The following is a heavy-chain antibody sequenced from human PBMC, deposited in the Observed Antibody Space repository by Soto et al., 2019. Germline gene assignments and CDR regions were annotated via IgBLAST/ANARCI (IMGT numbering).Heavy chain of an antibody. J-gene: IGHJ3*02. D-gene: IGHD1-26*01. V-gene: IGHV1-69*01. CDR3: AKDRVGKWELPDAFDI. CDR1: GGTFSSYA. Sequence: QVQLVPSGAEVKKPGSSVKVSCKASGGTFSSYAISWVRQAPGQGLEWMGGIIPIFGTANYAQKFQGRVTITADESTSTAYMELSSLRSEDTAVYYCAKDRVGKWELPDAFDIWGQGTMVTVSS. CDR2: IIPIFGTA.